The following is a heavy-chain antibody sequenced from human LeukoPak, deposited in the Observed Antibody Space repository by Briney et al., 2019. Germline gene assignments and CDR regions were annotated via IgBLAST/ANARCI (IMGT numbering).Heavy chain of an antibody. CDR1: GFTFSSYG. J-gene: IGHJ4*02. CDR2: IRYDGSNK. CDR3: AKARQKGILTGYYIDY. V-gene: IGHV3-30*02. D-gene: IGHD3-9*01. Sequence: GGFLRLSCAASGFTFSSYGMHWVRQAPGKGLEWVAFIRYDGSNKYYADSVKGRFTISRDNSKNTLYLQMNSLRAEDTAVYYCAKARQKGILTGYYIDYWGQGTLVTVSS.